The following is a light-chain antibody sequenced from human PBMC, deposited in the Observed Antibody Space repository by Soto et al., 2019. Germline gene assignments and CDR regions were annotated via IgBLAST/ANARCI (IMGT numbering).Light chain of an antibody. CDR3: QQRSNWPFP. Sequence: EIVLTQSPATLSLSPGERATLSCRASQSVSSCLAWYQQKPGQAPRLLIYDASNRATGIPARFSGSGSGTDFTLTISSLEPEDFAVYYCQQRSNWPFPFGPGTKADIK. CDR2: DAS. V-gene: IGKV3-11*01. CDR1: QSVSSC. J-gene: IGKJ3*01.